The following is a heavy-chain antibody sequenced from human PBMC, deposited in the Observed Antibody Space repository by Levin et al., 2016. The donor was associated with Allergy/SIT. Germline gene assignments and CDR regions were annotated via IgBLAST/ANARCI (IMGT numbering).Heavy chain of an antibody. Sequence: SETLSLTCTVSGGSIRSYFWSWIRRPPGKRLEWIGYVYYTGFTDYNPSLKSRVTISVDTSKNQFSLKLSSVTAANTAVFYCAGDYGGNHPIPYWGQGTLVTVSS. D-gene: IGHD4-23*01. CDR3: AGDYGGNHPIPY. CDR2: VYYTGFT. J-gene: IGHJ4*02. V-gene: IGHV4-59*01. CDR1: GGSIRSYF.